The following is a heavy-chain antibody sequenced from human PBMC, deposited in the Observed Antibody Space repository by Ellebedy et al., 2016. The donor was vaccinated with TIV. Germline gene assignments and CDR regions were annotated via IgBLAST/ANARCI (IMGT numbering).Heavy chain of an antibody. V-gene: IGHV4-4*02. CDR2: IYHSGST. CDR3: ARDSVAARSLTFDY. J-gene: IGHJ4*02. CDR1: GGSISSSNW. Sequence: SETLSLXXAVSGGSISSSNWWSWVRQPPGKGLEWIGEIYHSGSTNYNPSLKSRVTISVDKSKNQFSLKLSSVTAADTAVYYCARDSVAARSLTFDYWGQGTLVTVSS. D-gene: IGHD6-19*01.